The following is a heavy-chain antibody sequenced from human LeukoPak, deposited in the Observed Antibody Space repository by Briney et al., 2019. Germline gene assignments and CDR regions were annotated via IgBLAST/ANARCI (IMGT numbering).Heavy chain of an antibody. CDR3: ARGLDGFWSGTPRLYYMDV. V-gene: IGHV1-46*01. J-gene: IGHJ6*03. CDR2: INPSGGST. Sequence: ASVKVSCKASGYTFTGYYMHWVRQAPGQGLEWMGIINPSGGSTSYAQKFQGRVTMTRDTSTSTVYMELSSLRSEDTAVYYCARGLDGFWSGTPRLYYMDVWGKGTMVTVSS. CDR1: GYTFTGYY. D-gene: IGHD3-3*01.